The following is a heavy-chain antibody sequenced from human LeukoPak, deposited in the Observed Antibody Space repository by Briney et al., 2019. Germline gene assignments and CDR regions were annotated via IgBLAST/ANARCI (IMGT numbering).Heavy chain of an antibody. CDR2: IKQDGSEK. CDR1: GFPFSSYW. CDR3: ARDHAFDI. V-gene: IGHV3-7*03. J-gene: IGHJ3*02. Sequence: LAGGSLRLSCVASGFPFSSYWMTWVRQAPGKGLEWVANIKQDGSEKYYVDSVKGRFTISRDNAKSLLFLQMNSLRAEDTAVYYCARDHAFDIWGQGTMVTVSS.